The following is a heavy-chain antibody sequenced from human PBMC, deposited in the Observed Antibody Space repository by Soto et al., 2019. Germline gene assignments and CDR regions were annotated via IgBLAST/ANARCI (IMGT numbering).Heavy chain of an antibody. V-gene: IGHV3-53*05. J-gene: IGHJ6*02. Sequence: EVQLVETGGGLIQPGGSLRLSCVASGFSVTSNYMTWVRQAPGKRPEWVSVRYSNGHTYYADSVEGRFTISRDRSSNTLYLQMTSLRREDTAVYYCARESGLPVTYHYSDGMDVWGQGTTVTVSS. D-gene: IGHD4-17*01. CDR2: RYSNGHT. CDR1: GFSVTSNY. CDR3: ARESGLPVTYHYSDGMDV.